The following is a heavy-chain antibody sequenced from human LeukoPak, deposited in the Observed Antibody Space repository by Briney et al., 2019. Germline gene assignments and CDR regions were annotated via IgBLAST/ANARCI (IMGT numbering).Heavy chain of an antibody. CDR1: GGSISSGGYY. Sequence: PSETLSLTCTVSGGSISSGGYYWSWIRQHPGKALQWIGYIYYSGSTYYNPSLKSRLTISVDTSKNQSSLKLSSVSAADTAVYYCARGGGDVYNVFDYWGQGTLVTVSS. J-gene: IGHJ4*02. CDR2: IYYSGST. V-gene: IGHV4-31*03. D-gene: IGHD5-24*01. CDR3: ARGGGDVYNVFDY.